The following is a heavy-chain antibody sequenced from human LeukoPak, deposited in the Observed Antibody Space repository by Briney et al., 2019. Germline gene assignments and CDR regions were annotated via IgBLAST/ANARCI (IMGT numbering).Heavy chain of an antibody. CDR1: GFTFSNYA. CDR3: ARGGSLEWLLYGYYFDY. Sequence: PGGSLRLSCAASGFTFSNYAMSWVRQAPGKGLEWVSVIYSGGSTYYADSVKGRFTISRHNSKNTLYLQMNSLRAEDTAVYYCARGGSLEWLLYGYYFDYWGQGTLVTVSS. V-gene: IGHV3-53*04. J-gene: IGHJ4*02. D-gene: IGHD3-3*01. CDR2: IYSGGST.